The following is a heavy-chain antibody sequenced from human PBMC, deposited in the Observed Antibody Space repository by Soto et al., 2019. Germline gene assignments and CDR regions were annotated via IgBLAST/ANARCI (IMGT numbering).Heavy chain of an antibody. CDR3: ARDACSGGSCYYGMDV. J-gene: IGHJ6*04. CDR2: IIPIFGTA. D-gene: IGHD2-15*01. V-gene: IGHV1-69*13. Sequence: SVKVSCKASGGTFSSYAISWVRQAPGQGLEWVGGIIPIFGTANYAQKIQGRVTITADESTSTAYMELSSLRSEDTAVYYCARDACSGGSCYYGMDVWGKGTTVTVSS. CDR1: GGTFSSYA.